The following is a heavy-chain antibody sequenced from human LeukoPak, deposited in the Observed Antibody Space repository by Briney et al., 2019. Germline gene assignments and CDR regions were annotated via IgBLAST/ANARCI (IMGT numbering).Heavy chain of an antibody. D-gene: IGHD3-3*01. CDR1: GCTLTELS. CDR3: ATETYYDFWSGPFYYMDV. CDR2: FDPEDGET. J-gene: IGHJ6*03. Sequence: ASVKVSCKVSGCTLTELSMHWVRQAPGKGLEWMGGFDPEDGETIYAQKFQGRVTMTEDTSTDTAYMELSSLRSEDTAVYYCATETYYDFWSGPFYYMDVWGKGTTVTVSS. V-gene: IGHV1-24*01.